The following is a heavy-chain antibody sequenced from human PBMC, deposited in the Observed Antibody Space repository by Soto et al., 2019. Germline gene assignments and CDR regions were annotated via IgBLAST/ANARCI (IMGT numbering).Heavy chain of an antibody. CDR1: GYSFTSYW. D-gene: IGHD2-15*01. Sequence: GESLKISCNGSGYSFTSYWINWVLQMPGKGLEWMGRIDPDDSYTNYSPSFQGHVTISVDKSISTAYLQWSSLQASDTAIYYCARLPPPTYCSGSTCSGYWGQGTLVTVSS. CDR2: IDPDDSYT. V-gene: IGHV5-10-1*01. J-gene: IGHJ4*02. CDR3: ARLPPPTYCSGSTCSGY.